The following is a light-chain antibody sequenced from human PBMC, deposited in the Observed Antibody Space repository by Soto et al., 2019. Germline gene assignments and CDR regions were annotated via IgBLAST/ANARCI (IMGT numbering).Light chain of an antibody. CDR2: DVN. V-gene: IGLV2-11*01. CDR1: SSDVGGFNS. Sequence: QSALTQPRSVSGSPGQSVTISCTGTSSDVGGFNSVSWYQQHPGKAPKLMIYDVNKRPSGVPDRFSGSKSGSTASLTISGLQAEDEADYYCCSYTSSSTGVFGGGTKLTVL. J-gene: IGLJ2*01. CDR3: CSYTSSSTGV.